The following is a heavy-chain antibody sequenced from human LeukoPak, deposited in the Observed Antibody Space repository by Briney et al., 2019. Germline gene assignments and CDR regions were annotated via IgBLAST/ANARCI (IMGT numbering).Heavy chain of an antibody. CDR1: GGSISSGSYY. CDR3: ARDRYYYDSSGYYDHWYFDL. CDR2: IYTSGST. Sequence: SETLSLTCTVSGGSISSGSYYWSWIRQPAGKGLEWIGHIYTSGSTNYNPSLKGRVTISVDTSKNQFSLKLSSVTAADTAVYYCARDRYYYDSSGYYDHWYFDLWGRGTLVTVSS. D-gene: IGHD3-22*01. J-gene: IGHJ2*01. V-gene: IGHV4-61*09.